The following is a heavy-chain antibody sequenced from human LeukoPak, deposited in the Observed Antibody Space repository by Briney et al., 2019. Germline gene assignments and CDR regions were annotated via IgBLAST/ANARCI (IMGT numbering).Heavy chain of an antibody. J-gene: IGHJ4*02. V-gene: IGHV3-23*01. CDR3: AAAPAVGTLG. CDR2: ISGSGGST. Sequence: GGSLRLSCAASGFSFSSYAMSWVRQAPGKGLEWVPAISGSGGSTYYADSVKGRFTISRDNSKNTLYLQMNSLRAEDTAVYYCAAAPAVGTLGWGQGTLVTVSS. D-gene: IGHD6-13*01. CDR1: GFSFSSYA.